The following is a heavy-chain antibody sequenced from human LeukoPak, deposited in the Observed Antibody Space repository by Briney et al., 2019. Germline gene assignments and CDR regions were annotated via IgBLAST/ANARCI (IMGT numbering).Heavy chain of an antibody. D-gene: IGHD3-16*02. CDR3: ARYVWGSYPTFEDY. Sequence: SQTLSLTCTVSGGSISSYYWSWIRQPPGKGLEWIGYIYYSGSTNYNPSLKSRVTISVDTSKNQFSLKLSSVTAADTAVYYCARYVWGSYPTFEDYWGQGTLVTVSS. CDR2: IYYSGST. CDR1: GGSISSYY. J-gene: IGHJ4*02. V-gene: IGHV4-59*13.